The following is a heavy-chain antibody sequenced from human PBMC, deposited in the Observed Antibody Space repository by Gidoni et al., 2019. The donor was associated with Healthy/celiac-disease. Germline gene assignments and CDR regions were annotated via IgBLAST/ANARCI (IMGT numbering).Heavy chain of an antibody. CDR2: INHSGST. J-gene: IGHJ2*01. CDR3: ARALQQSPARYFDL. V-gene: IGHV4-34*01. Sequence: QVQLQQWGAGLLKPSETLSLTCAVYGGSFGGYYWSWIRQPPGKGLEWIGEINHSGSTNYNPSLKSRVTISVDTSKNQFSLKLSSVTAADTAVYYCARALQQSPARYFDLWGRGTLVTVSS. D-gene: IGHD1-1*01. CDR1: GGSFGGYY.